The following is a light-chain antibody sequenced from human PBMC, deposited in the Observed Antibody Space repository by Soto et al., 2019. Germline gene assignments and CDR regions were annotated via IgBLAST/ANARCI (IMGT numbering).Light chain of an antibody. J-gene: IGKJ1*01. CDR3: QQYSSWLWT. CDR1: QSVGTK. V-gene: IGKV3-15*01. CDR2: GAS. Sequence: IVMTQSPATLSVSPGERANLSCRASQSVGTKLAWYQQTPGQAPRLLIYGASNRTTAVPARISGSVSGTEFTLTIASLQSEDFAVYYCQQYSSWLWTFGQGTKVEIK.